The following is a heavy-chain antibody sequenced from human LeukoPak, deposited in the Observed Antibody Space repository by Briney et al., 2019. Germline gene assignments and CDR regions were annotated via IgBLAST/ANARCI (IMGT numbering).Heavy chain of an antibody. CDR3: ARAYYYDRSGYYYAY. CDR1: GFTVSSNY. J-gene: IGHJ4*02. D-gene: IGHD3-22*01. CDR2: IYSGVGT. V-gene: IGHV3-53*01. Sequence: GGSLRLSCAASGFTVSSNYMSWVRQAPGKGLEWVSLIYSGVGTDYADSVKGRFTISRDNSKNTLYLQMNSLRAEDTAVYYCARAYYYDRSGYYYAYWGQGTLVTVSS.